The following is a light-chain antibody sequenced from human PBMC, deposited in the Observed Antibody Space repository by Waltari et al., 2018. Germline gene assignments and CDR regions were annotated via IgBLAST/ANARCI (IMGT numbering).Light chain of an antibody. CDR2: GVN. CDR3: SSYTTSGTLV. V-gene: IGLV2-14*01. J-gene: IGLJ1*01. CDR1: SSDVGGYDF. Sequence: QSAPTQPASVSGSPGQSITISCPATSSDVGGYDFVSWHQQYPGKAPKVMIYGVNNRPSGVSNRFSGSKSGNTASLIISGLQADDEADYYCSSYTTSGTLVFGTGTKVTVL.